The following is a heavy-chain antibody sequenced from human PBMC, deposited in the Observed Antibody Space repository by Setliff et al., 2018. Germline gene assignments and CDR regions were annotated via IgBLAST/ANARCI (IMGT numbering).Heavy chain of an antibody. CDR2: ISPHTGNT. Sequence: ASVKVSCKASGYAFSDYGVTWVRQAPGQGLEWVGWISPHTGNTYYAPNFQGRVTMTIDTSTDTVYMELRSLKSDDTALYYCARINFYVSSGYYYAPDYWGQGTLVTVSS. V-gene: IGHV1-18*01. CDR1: GYAFSDYG. CDR3: ARINFYVSSGYYYAPDY. D-gene: IGHD3-22*01. J-gene: IGHJ4*02.